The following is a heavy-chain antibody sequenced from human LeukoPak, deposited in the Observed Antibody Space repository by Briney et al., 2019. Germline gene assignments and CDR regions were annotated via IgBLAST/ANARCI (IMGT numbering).Heavy chain of an antibody. CDR1: GFIFSASW. CDR2: IKQDGSEK. D-gene: IGHD4-17*01. J-gene: IGHJ4*02. V-gene: IGHV3-7*01. CDR3: VRLGDYYLAH. Sequence: GGSLRLSCAGSGFIFSASWMSWVRQAPGRGLEWVAHIKQDGSEKYYVDSMKGRFTISKDDAKNSVYLQMNNLRAEDTAVYYSVRLGDYYLAHWGQGTLVIVSS.